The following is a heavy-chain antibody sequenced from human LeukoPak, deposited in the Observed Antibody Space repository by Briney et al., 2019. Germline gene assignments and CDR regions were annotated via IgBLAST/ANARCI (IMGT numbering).Heavy chain of an antibody. V-gene: IGHV1-18*01. J-gene: IGHJ6*02. CDR2: ISAYNGRT. CDR3: ARDQLRYYGSNNYYSDMDF. D-gene: IGHD3-10*01. CDR1: GYTFTSYA. Sequence: ASVKVSCKASGYTFTSYAIAWVRQAPGQGLEWMGWISAYNGRTNYAQKFRGRVTMTTDTSTNTGYMELRSLSSDDTAVYFCARDQLRYYGSNNYYSDMDFSGQGTTVTVSS.